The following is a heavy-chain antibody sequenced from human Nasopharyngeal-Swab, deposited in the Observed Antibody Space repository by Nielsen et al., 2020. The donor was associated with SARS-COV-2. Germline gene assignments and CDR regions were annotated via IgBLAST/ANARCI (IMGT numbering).Heavy chain of an antibody. Sequence: ASVKVTCKVSGYTLTELSMHWVRQAPGKGRDGMGGFYPEDGETIYAHKFQGRVTMTEDTSTDTAYMELSRLRSEDTAVYYCATSTVVVTTNWFDPWGQGTLVTVSS. CDR2: FYPEDGET. J-gene: IGHJ5*02. CDR3: ATSTVVVTTNWFDP. CDR1: GYTLTELS. D-gene: IGHD2-15*01. V-gene: IGHV1-24*01.